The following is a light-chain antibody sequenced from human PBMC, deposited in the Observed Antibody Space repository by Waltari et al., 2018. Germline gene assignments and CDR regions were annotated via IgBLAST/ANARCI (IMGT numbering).Light chain of an antibody. CDR2: RNN. J-gene: IGLJ2*01. V-gene: IGLV1-47*01. CDR3: AAWDDSLSVP. CDR1: SSNIGSNY. Sequence: QSVLTQSPSASGTPGQRVTISCSGSSSNIGSNYVSWYQQLPGTAPKLLIYRNNQRPSGVPDRFSGSKSGTSASLAISGLRSEDEADYYCAAWDDSLSVPFGGGTKLTVL.